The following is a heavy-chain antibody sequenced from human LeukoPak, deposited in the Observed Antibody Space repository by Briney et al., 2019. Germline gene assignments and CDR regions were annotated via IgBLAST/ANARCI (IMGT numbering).Heavy chain of an antibody. Sequence: PGRSLRLSCAASGFTFSSYGMHWVCQAPGKGLEWVAVISYDGSNKYYADSVKGRFTISRDNSKNTLYLQMNSLRAEDTAVYYCASGIAAAGTVSFDYWGQGTLVTVSS. CDR3: ASGIAAAGTVSFDY. CDR1: GFTFSSYG. J-gene: IGHJ4*02. V-gene: IGHV3-30*03. D-gene: IGHD6-13*01. CDR2: ISYDGSNK.